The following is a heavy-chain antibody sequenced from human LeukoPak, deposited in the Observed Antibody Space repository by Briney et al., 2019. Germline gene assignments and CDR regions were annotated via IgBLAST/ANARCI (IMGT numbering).Heavy chain of an antibody. CDR1: GFTFSTYA. J-gene: IGHJ4*02. CDR2: MSISGGPT. CDR3: ARDLSLLVGATDF. D-gene: IGHD1-26*01. V-gene: IGHV3-23*01. Sequence: GGSLRLSCAASGFTFSTYAMSWVRQAPGRGLEWVSTMSISGGPTYYADSVKGRFTISRDDSKNTLHLRMNSLRAEDTVVYYCARDLSLLVGATDFWGQGTLDTVSS.